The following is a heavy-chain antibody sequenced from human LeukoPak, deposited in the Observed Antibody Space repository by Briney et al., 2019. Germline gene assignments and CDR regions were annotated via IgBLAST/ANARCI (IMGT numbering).Heavy chain of an antibody. J-gene: IGHJ4*02. V-gene: IGHV3-30*02. CDR2: IRYDGSNE. Sequence: GGSLRLSCAAPGFTFSSYGMHWVRQAPGKGLEWVAFIRYDGSNEYYADSVKGRFTISRDNSKNTLYLQMNSLRAEDTAVYYRARGGLFAYYFDYWGQGTLVTVSS. CDR1: GFTFSSYG. D-gene: IGHD3-10*02. CDR3: ARGGLFAYYFDY.